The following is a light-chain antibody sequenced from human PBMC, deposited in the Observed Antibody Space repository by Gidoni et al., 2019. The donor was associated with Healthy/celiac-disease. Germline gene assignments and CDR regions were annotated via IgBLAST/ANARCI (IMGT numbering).Light chain of an antibody. V-gene: IGKV3-11*01. CDR1: QSVSRY. Sequence: EMLLTKSPATLSLSTGERATLSCRASQSVSRYLAWYQQKPGQAPRLLIYDASNRATGIPSRFSGSGSGTDFTLTISSLEPEDFAVYYCQQRSNWPLTFGGGTKVEIK. CDR2: DAS. CDR3: QQRSNWPLT. J-gene: IGKJ4*01.